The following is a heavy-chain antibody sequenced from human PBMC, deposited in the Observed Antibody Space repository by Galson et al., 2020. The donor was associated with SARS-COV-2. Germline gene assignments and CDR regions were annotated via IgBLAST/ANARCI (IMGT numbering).Heavy chain of an antibody. CDR1: GFTFDYFA. CDR2: ISWNSGRI. J-gene: IGHJ4*02. CDR3: AKGSDVRDTGYGYFDL. Sequence: GGSLRLSCAASGFTFDYFAMYWVRQVPGKGLEWVSSISWNSGRIGYADSVKGRFTISRDNAKNSLHLQMNSLRAEDSALYYCAKGSDVRDTGYGYFDLWGQGTLFTVSS. D-gene: IGHD5-12*01. V-gene: IGHV3-9*01.